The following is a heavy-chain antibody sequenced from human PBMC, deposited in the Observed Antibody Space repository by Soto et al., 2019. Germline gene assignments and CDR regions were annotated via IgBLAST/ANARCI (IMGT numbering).Heavy chain of an antibody. CDR1: GCTCGNYG. J-gene: IGHJ4*02. CDR3: PKAAKSGVVIDYFDS. V-gene: IGHV3-23*01. CDR2: ITSSSIRT. Sequence: GLSLRRSCYTCGCTCGNYGMGVLLQAPRKELSWVSGITSSSIRTYYADSVRGRFTISRDNSKNTLYLQMHTLRADHAAVYYCPKAAKSGVVIDYFDSCRKRPRVTASS. D-gene: IGHD3-3*01.